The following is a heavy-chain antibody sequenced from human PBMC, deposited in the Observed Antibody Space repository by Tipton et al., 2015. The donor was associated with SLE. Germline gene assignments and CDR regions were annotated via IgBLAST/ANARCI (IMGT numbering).Heavy chain of an antibody. V-gene: IGHV4-61*05. CDR3: ARTTEYFDP. Sequence: TLSLTCSVSGDSFSRNTYLWGWIRQPPGKGLEWIGYIYYSGRNNYNPSLKTRVTMSVDTSKSQFSLKLTSVTAADTAVYYCARTTEYFDPWGQGTLVTVSS. D-gene: IGHD1-1*01. CDR1: GDSFSRNTYL. CDR2: IYYSGRN. J-gene: IGHJ5*02.